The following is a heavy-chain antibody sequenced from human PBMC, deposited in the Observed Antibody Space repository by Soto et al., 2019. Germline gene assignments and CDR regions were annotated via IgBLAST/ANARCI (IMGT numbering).Heavy chain of an antibody. V-gene: IGHV3-30*03. D-gene: IGHD2-15*01. CDR1: GFTFSSYA. J-gene: IGHJ5*02. CDR2: MSHDGSDK. Sequence: GGSLRLSFAASGFTFSSYAMSWVRQAPGEGLEWVAFMSHDGSDKYYGDSVKGRFAISRDNSRNTVYLQMNSLRAEDTAVYYCARTFVDGMAGFGPWGQGTLVTVS. CDR3: ARTFVDGMAGFGP.